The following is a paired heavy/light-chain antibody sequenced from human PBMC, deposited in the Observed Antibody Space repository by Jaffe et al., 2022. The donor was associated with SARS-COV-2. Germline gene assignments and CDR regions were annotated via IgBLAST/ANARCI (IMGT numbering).Heavy chain of an antibody. CDR1: GFTFSSYS. Sequence: EVQLVESGGGLVKPGGSLRLSCAASGFTFSSYSMNWVRQAPGKGLEWVSSISSSSSYIYYADSVKGRFTISRDNAKNSLYLQMNSLRAEDTAVYYCARARGVLAWNDPAEYFQHWGQGTLVTVSS. J-gene: IGHJ1*01. D-gene: IGHD1-1*01. CDR2: ISSSSSYI. V-gene: IGHV3-21*01. CDR3: ARARGVLAWNDPAEYFQH.
Light chain of an antibody. CDR3: QQYNSYSET. CDR2: KAS. Sequence: DIQMTQSPSTLSASVGDRVTITCRASQSISSWLAWYQQKPGKAPKLLIYKASSLESGVPSRFSGSGSGTEFTLTISSLQPDDFATYYCQQYNSYSETFGQGTKVEIK. V-gene: IGKV1-5*03. J-gene: IGKJ1*01. CDR1: QSISSW.